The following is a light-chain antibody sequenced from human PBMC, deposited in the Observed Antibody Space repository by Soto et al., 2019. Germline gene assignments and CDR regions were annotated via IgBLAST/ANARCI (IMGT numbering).Light chain of an antibody. V-gene: IGKV1-39*01. CDR2: GAS. CDR3: QQSYDSPPT. Sequence: DIQMTQSPSTLSASVGDRVTITCRASQTINNSLNWYQQKPGKAPKCLIYGASSLQSGVSSRFSGRGFGTDYTLTITNLQPEDFATYFCQQSYDSPPTFGPGTKVDIK. CDR1: QTINNS. J-gene: IGKJ3*01.